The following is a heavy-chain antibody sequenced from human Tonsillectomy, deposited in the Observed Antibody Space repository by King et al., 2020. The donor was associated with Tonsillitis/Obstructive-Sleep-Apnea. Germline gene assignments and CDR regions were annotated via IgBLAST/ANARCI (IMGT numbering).Heavy chain of an antibody. CDR1: GFTFSIYW. D-gene: IGHD5-18*01. J-gene: IGHJ2*01. V-gene: IGHV3-74*01. CDR3: ASNTAMAIYWYFDL. Sequence: VQLVESGGGLFQPGGSLRLACSASGFTFSIYWLHWVRQAPGKGLVWVSCIKSYVSSISYAESVKGRCTISRDNAKNTLYLQMNSLRAEDTAVYYCASNTAMAIYWYFDLWGRGTLVTVSS. CDR2: IKSYVSSI.